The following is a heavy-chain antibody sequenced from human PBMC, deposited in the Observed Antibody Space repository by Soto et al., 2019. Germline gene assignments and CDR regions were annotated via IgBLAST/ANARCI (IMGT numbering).Heavy chain of an antibody. Sequence: QVQLQESGPGLVKASQTRSLTCTVSGGSISSGGYYWSWIRQHPGKGLEWIGYIYYSGSTHYNPSLKSRVTISVDTSKNQFSLKLSSVTAADTAVYYCARALTTVTLFDPWGQGTLVTVSS. J-gene: IGHJ5*02. CDR2: IYYSGST. CDR3: ARALTTVTLFDP. D-gene: IGHD4-17*01. V-gene: IGHV4-31*03. CDR1: GGSISSGGYY.